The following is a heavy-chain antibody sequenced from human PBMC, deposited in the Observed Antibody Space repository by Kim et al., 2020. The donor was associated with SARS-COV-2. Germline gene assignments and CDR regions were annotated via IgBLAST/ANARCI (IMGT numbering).Heavy chain of an antibody. J-gene: IGHJ6*02. D-gene: IGHD1-26*01. CDR2: INHSGST. CDR1: GGSFSGYY. CDR3: ARGKMGGSYIKVDMDV. V-gene: IGHV4-34*01. Sequence: SETLSLTCAVYGGSFSGYYWSWIRQPPGKGLEWIGEINHSGSTNYNPSLKSRVTISVDTSKNQFSLKLSSVTAADTAVYYCARGKMGGSYIKVDMDVWGQGTTVTVSS.